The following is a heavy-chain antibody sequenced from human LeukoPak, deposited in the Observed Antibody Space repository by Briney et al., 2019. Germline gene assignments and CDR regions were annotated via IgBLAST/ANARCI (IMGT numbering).Heavy chain of an antibody. D-gene: IGHD6-25*01. V-gene: IGHV3-33*01. CDR3: ARDGLPRLTYCYFDL. CDR2: IWYEGSIK. J-gene: IGHJ2*01. CDR1: GFTFSSYG. Sequence: PGRSLTLSCAAPGFTFSSYGMHGVGQAPGKGLDRVAVIWYEGSIKYYAASVKSRLTISRDNSNNTLYLQMNSLRAEDTAVYYCARDGLPRLTYCYFDLWGRGTLVTVSS.